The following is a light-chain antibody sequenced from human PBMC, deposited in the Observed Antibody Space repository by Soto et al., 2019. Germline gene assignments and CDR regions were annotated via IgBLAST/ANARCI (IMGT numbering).Light chain of an antibody. V-gene: IGLV2-8*01. CDR2: EVT. Sequence: QSVLTQPPSASGSPGQSVTISCTGTSSDVGTYNDVSWYQQHPGKAPKLMIYEVTKRPSGVPDRFSGSKSGNTASLTVSGLQAEDEADYYCSSYAGSNNLLFGGGTQLTVL. J-gene: IGLJ2*01. CDR3: SSYAGSNNLL. CDR1: SSDVGTYND.